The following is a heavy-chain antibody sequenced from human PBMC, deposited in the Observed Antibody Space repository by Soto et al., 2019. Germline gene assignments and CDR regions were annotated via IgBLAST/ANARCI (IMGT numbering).Heavy chain of an antibody. D-gene: IGHD6-6*01. CDR2: ISSDEKIK. CDR1: GFIFSNFG. Sequence: QVQLVESGGGVVQPGGSLRLSCVASGFIFSNFGMHWVRQAPGKGLEWVAVISSDEKIKQYADSVRGRFAISRDNSKTTLYLQMTSLRAEDTAIYYWARGLRSVLDYWCQGTLGTVSS. J-gene: IGHJ4*02. V-gene: IGHV3-33*01. CDR3: ARGLRSVLDY.